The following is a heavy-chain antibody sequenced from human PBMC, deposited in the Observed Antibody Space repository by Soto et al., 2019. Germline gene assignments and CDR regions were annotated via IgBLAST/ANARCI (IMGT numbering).Heavy chain of an antibody. CDR3: ARGTNWATDW. Sequence: QVQLVQSGAEVKKPGASVKVSCKASGYTFTDYYMHWVRQAPGQGLEWVGWIDPYRGGTNYAQKFQGRVTMTRDTSISTVYMEVSSLRSDDTAVYYCARGTNWATDWRGQGTLVTVSS. CDR1: GYTFTDYY. V-gene: IGHV1-2*02. D-gene: IGHD7-27*01. J-gene: IGHJ4*02. CDR2: IDPYRGGT.